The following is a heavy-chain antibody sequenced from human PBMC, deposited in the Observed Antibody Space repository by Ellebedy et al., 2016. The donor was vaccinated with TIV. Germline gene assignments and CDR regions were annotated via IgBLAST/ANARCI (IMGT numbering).Heavy chain of an antibody. Sequence: PGGSLRLSCAASGSPFSSYEMNWVRQAPGKGLEGVSYISRSSTTKHYEASVKGRFAITRDNAKNSLYLQMNSLRAEDAAVYYCASYQGESNGMDVWGQGTTVTVSS. CDR1: GSPFSSYE. CDR3: ASYQGESNGMDV. CDR2: ISRSSTTK. J-gene: IGHJ6*02. V-gene: IGHV3-48*03.